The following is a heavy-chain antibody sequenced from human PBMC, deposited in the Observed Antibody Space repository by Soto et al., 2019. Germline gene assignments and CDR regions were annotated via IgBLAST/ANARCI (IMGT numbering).Heavy chain of an antibody. CDR1: GFTFSSYA. CDR2: ISGSGGST. Sequence: EVQLLESGGGLVQPGGSLRLSCAASGFTFSSYAMSWVRQAPGKGLEWVSAISGSGGSTYYADSVKGRFTISRDNSKNTLYLQMNSLRAEDTAVYYCAKSPGGRHSHSLSYFDYWGQGTLVTVSS. J-gene: IGHJ4*02. V-gene: IGHV3-23*01. D-gene: IGHD2-15*01. CDR3: AKSPGGRHSHSLSYFDY.